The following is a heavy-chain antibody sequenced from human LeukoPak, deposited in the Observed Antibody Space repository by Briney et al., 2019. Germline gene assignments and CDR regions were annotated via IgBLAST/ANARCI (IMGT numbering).Heavy chain of an antibody. D-gene: IGHD7-27*01. CDR2: IRNSGSII. CDR1: GFTFSNYE. Sequence: PGGSLRPSCAASGFTFSNYEMSWVRQAPGKGLEWVSYIRNSGSIIYYADSVKGRFTISRDNAKNSLNLQMNSLRAEDTAVYYCAKAQELGNYEFFLFDYWGQGTLVIVSS. CDR3: AKAQELGNYEFFLFDY. V-gene: IGHV3-48*03. J-gene: IGHJ4*02.